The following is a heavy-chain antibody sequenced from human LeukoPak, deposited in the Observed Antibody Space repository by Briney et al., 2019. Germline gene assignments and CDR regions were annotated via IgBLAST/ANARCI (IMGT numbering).Heavy chain of an antibody. V-gene: IGHV4-4*02. CDR1: GGSISSSNW. Sequence: SETLSLTCAVSGGSISSSNWWSWVRQPPGKGLEWIGEIYHSGSTNYNPSLKSRVTISVDKSKNQFSLKLSSVAAADTAVYYCASLTMVRGVTPDYWGQGTLVTVSS. CDR2: IYHSGST. J-gene: IGHJ4*02. D-gene: IGHD3-10*01. CDR3: ASLTMVRGVTPDY.